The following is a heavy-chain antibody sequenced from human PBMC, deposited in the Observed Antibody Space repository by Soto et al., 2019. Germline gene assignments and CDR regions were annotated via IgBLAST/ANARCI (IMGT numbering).Heavy chain of an antibody. J-gene: IGHJ2*01. CDR3: ARRPSSGWSWYFDL. V-gene: IGHV1-8*01. Sequence: QVQLVQSGAEVKKPGASVKVSCKASGYTFTNYDINWVRQATGQGLEWMGRMNPNSGNTGYAQKFQGRVTMTRNTSITTAYMERRGLRAEDTAVYYCARRPSSGWSWYFDLWGRGTLVTVSS. D-gene: IGHD6-19*01. CDR2: MNPNSGNT. CDR1: GYTFTNYD.